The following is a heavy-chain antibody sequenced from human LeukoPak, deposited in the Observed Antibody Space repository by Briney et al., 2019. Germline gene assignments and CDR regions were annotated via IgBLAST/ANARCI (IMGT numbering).Heavy chain of an antibody. J-gene: IGHJ6*04. V-gene: IGHV1-18*04. CDR2: ISAYNGNT. CDR3: ASVSTSAASYYYYGMDV. D-gene: IGHD2-2*01. CDR1: GYTFTSYG. Sequence: ASVKVSCKASGYTFTSYGISWVRQAPGQGLERMGWISAYNGNTNYAQKLQGRVTMTTDTSTSTAYMELRSLRSDDTAVYYCASVSTSAASYYYYGMDVWGKGTTVTVSS.